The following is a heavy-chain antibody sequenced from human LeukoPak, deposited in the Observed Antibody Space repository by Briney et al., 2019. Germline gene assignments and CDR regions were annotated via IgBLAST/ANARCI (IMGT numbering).Heavy chain of an antibody. CDR2: ISGSGGST. CDR3: AKDEDIVVVVVSY. Sequence: GGSLRLSCAASGFTFSSYSMNWVRQAPGKWLEWVSAISGSGGSTYYADSVKGRFTISRDNSKNTLYLQMNSLRAEDTSLYYCAKDEDIVVVVVSYWGQGTLVTVSS. J-gene: IGHJ4*02. V-gene: IGHV3-23*01. D-gene: IGHD2-15*01. CDR1: GFTFSSYS.